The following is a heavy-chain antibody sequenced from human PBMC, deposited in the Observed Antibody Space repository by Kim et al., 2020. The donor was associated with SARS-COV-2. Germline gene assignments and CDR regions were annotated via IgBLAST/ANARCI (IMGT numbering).Heavy chain of an antibody. CDR1: GFTFSGST. J-gene: IGHJ4*02. CDR3: TSHDYGGNSGVDY. D-gene: IGHD4-17*01. V-gene: IGHV3-73*01. CDR2: IRSKANNYAT. Sequence: GGSLRLSCAASGFTFSGSTMHWVRQASGKGLEWVGRIRSKANNYATTYAASVKGRFTISRDDSKNTAYLQMNSLKTEDTAVYYCTSHDYGGNSGVDYWGQGTLVTVSS.